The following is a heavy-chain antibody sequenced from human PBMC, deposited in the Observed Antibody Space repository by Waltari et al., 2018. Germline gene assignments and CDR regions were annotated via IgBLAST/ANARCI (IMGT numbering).Heavy chain of an antibody. CDR2: LNHSGST. Sequence: QVQLQQWGAGLLKPSETLSLTCAVYGGSFSGYYWSWIRQPPGKGLEWVGELNHSGSTNYTPSLMSRVTKSVDTSKNQFSLKLSSVTAADTAVYYWARNVDSGSPDYWGQGTLVTVSS. CDR1: GGSFSGYY. V-gene: IGHV4-34*01. J-gene: IGHJ4*02. D-gene: IGHD3-10*01. CDR3: ARNVDSGSPDY.